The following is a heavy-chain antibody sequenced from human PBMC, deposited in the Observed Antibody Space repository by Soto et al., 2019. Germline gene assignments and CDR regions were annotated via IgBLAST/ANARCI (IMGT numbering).Heavy chain of an antibody. D-gene: IGHD1-1*01. CDR2: IWSDGNNR. V-gene: IGHV3-33*01. CDR3: VRGDNWNDEASDY. J-gene: IGHJ4*02. Sequence: QVQLVESGGGVVQPGRSLRLSCAASGFMFSNHGMHWVRQAPGKGLEWVAVIWSDGNNRYYADSVKGRFTISRDYSKNTVYLQMSSLRVEDTAVYYCVRGDNWNDEASDYWGQGTLVTVSS. CDR1: GFMFSNHG.